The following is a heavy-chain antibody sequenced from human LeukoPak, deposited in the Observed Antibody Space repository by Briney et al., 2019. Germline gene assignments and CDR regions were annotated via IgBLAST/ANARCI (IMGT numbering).Heavy chain of an antibody. J-gene: IGHJ6*03. V-gene: IGHV4-39*07. CDR3: ARDERRSYDFWSGYYLYYYYYMDV. D-gene: IGHD3-3*01. Sequence: SETLSLTCTVSGGSISSSSYYWGWIRQPPGKGLEWIGSNYYSWSTYYNPSLKSRVTISVDTSKNQFSLKLSSVTAADTAVYYCARDERRSYDFWSGYYLYYYYYMDVWGKGTTVTVSS. CDR1: GGSISSSSYY. CDR2: NYYSWST.